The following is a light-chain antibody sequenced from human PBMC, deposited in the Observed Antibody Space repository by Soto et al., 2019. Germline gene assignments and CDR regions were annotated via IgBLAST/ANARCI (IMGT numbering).Light chain of an antibody. CDR2: GAS. J-gene: IGKJ2*01. CDR3: QHYNNWPTGYT. CDR1: RSVSSN. V-gene: IGKV3-15*01. Sequence: EMVMTQSPATLSESPGERATISCRASRSVSSNLAWYQQKPGQAPRLLIYGASTRTTGIPARFSGSGSGTEFTLTLSSLKSEDFAVCYCQHYNNWPTGYTFGQGTKLEIK.